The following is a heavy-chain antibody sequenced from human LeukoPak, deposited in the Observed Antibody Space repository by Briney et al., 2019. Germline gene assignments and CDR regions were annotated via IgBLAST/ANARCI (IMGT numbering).Heavy chain of an antibody. CDR2: IYYSGST. CDR3: ARGSIAVAGRD. CDR1: GGSISSYY. J-gene: IGHJ4*02. D-gene: IGHD6-19*01. V-gene: IGHV4-59*01. Sequence: SETLSLTCTVSGGSISSYYWSWIRQPPGKGLEWIGYIYYSGSTSYNPSLKSRVTISVDTSKNQFSLKLSSVTAADTAVYYCARGSIAVAGRDWGQGTLVTVSS.